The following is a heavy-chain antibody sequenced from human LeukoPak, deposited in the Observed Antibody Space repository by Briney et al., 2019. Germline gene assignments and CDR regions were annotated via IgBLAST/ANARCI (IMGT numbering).Heavy chain of an antibody. CDR2: ISAYNGNT. D-gene: IGHD3-10*01. V-gene: IGHV1-18*01. CDR1: GYTFTSYG. CDR3: ARDRHYYGSGRAFDY. Sequence: ASVKVSCKASGYTFTSYGISWVRQAPGQGLEWMGWISAYNGNTNYAQKLQGRVTMTTDTSTSTAYMELRSLRSDDTAVYYCARDRHYYGSGRAFDYWGQGTLATVSS. J-gene: IGHJ4*02.